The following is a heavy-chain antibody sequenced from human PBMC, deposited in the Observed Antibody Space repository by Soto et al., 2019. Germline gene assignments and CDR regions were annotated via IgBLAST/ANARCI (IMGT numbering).Heavy chain of an antibody. V-gene: IGHV4-34*01. J-gene: IGHJ4*01. D-gene: IGHD3-10*01. Sequence: QVQLQQWGAGLLKPSETLSLTCAVYSGSFSGHYWSWIRQPPGKDLEWIGEIYHGLSIVYNPSLKSRVTISGDSSKNQFSLKLSSVTASDTAVYYLARHGGYFFDYWGHGTLVLIAS. CDR2: IYHGLSI. CDR3: ARHGGYFFDY. CDR1: SGSFSGHY.